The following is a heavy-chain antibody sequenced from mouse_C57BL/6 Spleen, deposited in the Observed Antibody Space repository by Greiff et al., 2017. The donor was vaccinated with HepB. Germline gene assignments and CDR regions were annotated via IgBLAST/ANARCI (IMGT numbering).Heavy chain of an antibody. D-gene: IGHD3-3*01. V-gene: IGHV1-52*01. Sequence: QIQLQQPGAELVRPGSSVKLSCKASGYTFTSYWMHWVKQRPIQGLEWIGNIDPSDSETHYNQKFKDKATLTVDKSSSTAYMQLSSLTSEDSAVYYCAREGTGGWFAYWGQGTLVTVSA. CDR2: IDPSDSET. CDR3: AREGTGGWFAY. J-gene: IGHJ3*01. CDR1: GYTFTSYW.